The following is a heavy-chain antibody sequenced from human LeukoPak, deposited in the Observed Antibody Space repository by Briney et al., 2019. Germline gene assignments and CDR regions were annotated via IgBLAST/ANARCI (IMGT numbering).Heavy chain of an antibody. Sequence: PSETLSLTCAVYGGSFSGYYWSWIRQPPGKGLEWIGEINHSGSTNYNPSLKSRVTISVDTSKNQFSLKLSSVTAADTAVYYCARDPIYSSGWYSATYWGQGTLVAVSS. CDR3: ARDPIYSSGWYSATY. J-gene: IGHJ4*02. CDR2: INHSGST. V-gene: IGHV4-34*01. D-gene: IGHD6-19*01. CDR1: GGSFSGYY.